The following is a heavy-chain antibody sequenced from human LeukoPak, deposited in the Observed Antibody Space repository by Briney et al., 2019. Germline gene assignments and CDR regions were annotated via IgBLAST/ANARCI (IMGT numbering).Heavy chain of an antibody. J-gene: IGHJ4*02. CDR2: IIPILGIA. CDR1: GGTFSSYA. Sequence: ASVKVSCKASGGTFSSYAISWVRQAPGQGLEWMGRIIPILGIANYAQKFQGRVTITADKSTSTAYMELSSLRSEDTAVYYCARGTTPSPYYFGYWGQGTLVTVSS. CDR3: ARGTTPSPYYFGY. V-gene: IGHV1-69*04. D-gene: IGHD1-14*01.